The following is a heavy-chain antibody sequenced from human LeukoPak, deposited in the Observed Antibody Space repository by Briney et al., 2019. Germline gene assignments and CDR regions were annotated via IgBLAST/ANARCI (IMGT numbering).Heavy chain of an antibody. D-gene: IGHD3-3*01. CDR3: ARRGRFLEWLFGSVRYYYYMDV. CDR2: IYTRGST. V-gene: IGHV4-31*03. J-gene: IGHJ6*03. CDR1: GGSISSGGYY. Sequence: PSQTLSLTCSVSGGSISSGGYYWSWIRQHPGKGLEWIGYIYTRGSTNYNPSLKSRVTISVDTSKNQFSLKLSSVTAADTAVYYCARRGRFLEWLFGSVRYYYYMDVWGKGTTVTVSS.